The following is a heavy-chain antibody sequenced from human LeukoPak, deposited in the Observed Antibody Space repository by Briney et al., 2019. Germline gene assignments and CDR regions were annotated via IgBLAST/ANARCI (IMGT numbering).Heavy chain of an antibody. D-gene: IGHD3-9*01. CDR1: GFTFSSYS. J-gene: IGHJ4*02. V-gene: IGHV3-21*01. Sequence: GGSLRLSCAASGFTFSSYSMNWVRQAPGKGLEWVSSISSSSSYIYYADSVKGRFTISRDNAKNSLYLQMNSLRGEDTAVYYCARVSYDILTGYSAPDYWGQGTLVTVSS. CDR3: ARVSYDILTGYSAPDY. CDR2: ISSSSSYI.